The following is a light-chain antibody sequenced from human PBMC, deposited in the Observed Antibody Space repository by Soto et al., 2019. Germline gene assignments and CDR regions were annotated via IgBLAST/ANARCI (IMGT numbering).Light chain of an antibody. CDR2: DVS. V-gene: IGKV3-11*01. CDR1: QSVSRY. CDR3: QQRSNWPRT. Sequence: EIVLTQSPATLSLSPGERATLSCRASQSVSRYLAWYQQRPGQAPRLLIYDVSNRATGIPARFSGSGSGTDFTLTISSLEPEDFAVYYCQQRSNWPRTFGQGTKVDIK. J-gene: IGKJ1*01.